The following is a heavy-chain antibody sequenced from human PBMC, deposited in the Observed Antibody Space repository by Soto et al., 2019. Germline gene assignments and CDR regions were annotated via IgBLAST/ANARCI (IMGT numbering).Heavy chain of an antibody. CDR1: GGSISSGDYY. V-gene: IGHV4-30-4*01. J-gene: IGHJ6*02. D-gene: IGHD3-10*01. Sequence: SXTLSLTCTVSGGSISSGDYYWSWIRQPPGKGLEWIGYIYYSGSTYYNPSLKSRVTISVDTSKNQFSLKLSSVTAADTAVYYCARARVYYYGMDVWGQGTTVTVSS. CDR3: ARARVYYYGMDV. CDR2: IYYSGST.